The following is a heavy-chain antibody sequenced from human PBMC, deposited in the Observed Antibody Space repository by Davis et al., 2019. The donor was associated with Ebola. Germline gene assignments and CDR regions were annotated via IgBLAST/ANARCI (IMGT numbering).Heavy chain of an antibody. D-gene: IGHD3-10*01. V-gene: IGHV4-61*05. J-gene: IGHJ4*02. CDR3: ARLRHGSGSNYYFDY. CDR2: IYYSGSA. CDR1: GGSISSGSYY. Sequence: SETLSLTCAVSGGSISSGSYYWGWIRQPPGKGLECIGYIYYSGSANYNPSLKSRVTISVDTSKNQFSLKLSSVTAADTAVYYCARLRHGSGSNYYFDYWGQGTLVTVSS.